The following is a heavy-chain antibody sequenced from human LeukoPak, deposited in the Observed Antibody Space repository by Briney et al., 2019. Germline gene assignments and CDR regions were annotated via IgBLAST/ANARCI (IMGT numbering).Heavy chain of an antibody. CDR3: ARAGRAAADNRFDP. V-gene: IGHV4-61*01. Sequence: PSETLSLTCTVSGGSVSSGSYYWSWIRQPPGKGLEWIGYIYYSGSTNYNPSLKSRVTISVDTSKNQFSLKLSSVTAADTAVYYCARAGRAAADNRFDPWGQGTLVTVSS. J-gene: IGHJ5*02. D-gene: IGHD6-13*01. CDR2: IYYSGST. CDR1: GGSVSSGSYY.